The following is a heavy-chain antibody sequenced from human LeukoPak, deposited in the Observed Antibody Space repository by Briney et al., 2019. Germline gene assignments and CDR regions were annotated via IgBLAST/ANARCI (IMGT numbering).Heavy chain of an antibody. CDR2: ISSSSSTI. CDR3: AKDLTMVRGGAFDY. J-gene: IGHJ4*02. V-gene: IGHV3-48*04. Sequence: GGSLRLSCAASGFTFSSYSMNWVRQAPGKGLEWVSYISSSSSTIYYADSVKGRFTISRDNAKNSLYLQMNSLRAEDTAVYYCAKDLTMVRGGAFDYWGQGTLVTVSS. CDR1: GFTFSSYS. D-gene: IGHD3-10*01.